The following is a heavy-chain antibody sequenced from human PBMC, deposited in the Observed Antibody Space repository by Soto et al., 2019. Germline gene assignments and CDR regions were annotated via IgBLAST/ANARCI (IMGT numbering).Heavy chain of an antibody. D-gene: IGHD1-20*01. CDR2: ISYDGSNK. CDR1: GVTFSRFG. CDR3: ARDQVYEWNDNFYYGMDV. Sequence: QVQLVESGGGVVQPGRSLRLSCAPSGVTFSRFGMHWVRQSPGKGLEWVALISYDGSNKYYADSVQGRFTISRDNSRSTLYLQMSSLRAEDTAVYYCARDQVYEWNDNFYYGMDVWGQGTTVTVSS. V-gene: IGHV3-30*19. J-gene: IGHJ6*02.